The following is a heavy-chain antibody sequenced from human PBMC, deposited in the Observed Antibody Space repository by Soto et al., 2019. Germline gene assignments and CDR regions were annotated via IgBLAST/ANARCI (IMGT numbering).Heavy chain of an antibody. CDR1: GFMCSAYW. D-gene: IGHD5-18*01. J-gene: IGHJ4*02. V-gene: IGHV3-7*01. Sequence: GGSVRLSCAASGFMCSAYWMSWVRQAPGKGLEWVANIHGDGGKIYYVDSVKGRFTIPRDNAKRSLYLQLNSVGAEDTAVYYCARDFYGGYTYGPGDYWGQGATVTVSP. CDR3: ARDFYGGYTYGPGDY. CDR2: IHGDGGKI.